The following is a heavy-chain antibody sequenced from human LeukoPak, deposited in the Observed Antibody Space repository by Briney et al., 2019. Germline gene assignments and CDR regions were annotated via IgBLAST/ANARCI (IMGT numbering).Heavy chain of an antibody. Sequence: SETLSLTCTVSGGSISNGAYYWSWIRQHPGKGLEWIGYIYYSGSTNYNPSLKSRVTISVDTSKNQFSLKLSSVTAADTAVYYCARAWSIAAPHLLYWFDPWGQGTLVTVSS. D-gene: IGHD6-6*01. CDR2: IYYSGST. V-gene: IGHV4-61*08. J-gene: IGHJ5*02. CDR1: GGSISNGAYY. CDR3: ARAWSIAAPHLLYWFDP.